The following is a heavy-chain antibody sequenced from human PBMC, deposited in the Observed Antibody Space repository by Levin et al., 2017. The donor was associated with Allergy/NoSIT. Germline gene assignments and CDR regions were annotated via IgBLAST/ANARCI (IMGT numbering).Heavy chain of an antibody. Sequence: SQTLSLTCTVSGGSISSGGYYWSWIRQHPGKGLEWIGYIYYSGSTYYNPSLTSRVTISVDTSKNQFSLKLSSVTAADTAVYYCARGNRGVRYSHRRGVWDYWGQGTLVTVSS. CDR1: GGSISSGGYY. CDR3: ARGNRGVRYSHRRGVWDY. CDR2: IYYSGST. V-gene: IGHV4-31*02. D-gene: IGHD1-26*01. J-gene: IGHJ4*02.